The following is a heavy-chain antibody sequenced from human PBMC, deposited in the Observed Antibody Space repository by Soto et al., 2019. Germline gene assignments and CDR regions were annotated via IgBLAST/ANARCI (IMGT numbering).Heavy chain of an antibody. D-gene: IGHD3-3*01. CDR2: VFWNDDK. CDR1: GFSLNTGGVG. V-gene: IGHV2-5*01. Sequence: QITLKESGPSLVKATQTLTLTCTFTGFSLNTGGVGVGWIRQPPGKALEWLALVFWNDDKRYRPSLRSRIAITKDTSKNQVVLMMTNMDPVDTATYFCAHRRSPNEYDWDVWGQGTTVTVSS. J-gene: IGHJ6*02. CDR3: AHRRSPNEYDWDV.